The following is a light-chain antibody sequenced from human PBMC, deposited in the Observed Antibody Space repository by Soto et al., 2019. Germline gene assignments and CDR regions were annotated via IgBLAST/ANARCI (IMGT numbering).Light chain of an antibody. Sequence: SSELTQPPSLSVAPGKTAMISCEGDNIGDKSVHWYQQKPGQAPVLVIYSDSDRPSGIPERVSGSNSGNLATLTISRVEAGDEADYYCQVWDSRTDHVIFGGGTQLTVL. CDR2: SDS. J-gene: IGLJ2*01. CDR3: QVWDSRTDHVI. V-gene: IGLV3-21*04. CDR1: NIGDKS.